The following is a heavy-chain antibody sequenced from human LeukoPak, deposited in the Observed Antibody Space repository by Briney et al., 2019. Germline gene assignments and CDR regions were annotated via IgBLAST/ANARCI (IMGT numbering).Heavy chain of an antibody. D-gene: IGHD2-15*01. CDR1: GFTVSSNY. CDR2: ISSSSSYI. J-gene: IGHJ6*02. Sequence: GGSLRLSCAASGFTVSSNYMSWVRQAPGKGLEWVSSISSSSSYIYYADSVKGRFTISRDNAKNSLYLQMNSLRAADTAVYYCARDLGGEYYYYGMDVWGQGTTVTVSS. V-gene: IGHV3-21*01. CDR3: ARDLGGEYYYYGMDV.